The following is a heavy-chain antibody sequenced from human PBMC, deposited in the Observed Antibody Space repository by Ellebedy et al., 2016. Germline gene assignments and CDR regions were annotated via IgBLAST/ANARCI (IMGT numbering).Heavy chain of an antibody. V-gene: IGHV3-73*01. CDR3: TRPSSGWDIYYFVS. CDR2: IRSEAHSYAT. D-gene: IGHD6-19*01. Sequence: GESLKISXEASGFTFSGSAMHWVRQASGKGLEWVGRIRSEAHSYATAYAASVEGRFTISRDDSRNTAYLQMNSLKTEDSAVYYCTRPSSGWDIYYFVSWGQGILVTVSS. J-gene: IGHJ4*02. CDR1: GFTFSGSA.